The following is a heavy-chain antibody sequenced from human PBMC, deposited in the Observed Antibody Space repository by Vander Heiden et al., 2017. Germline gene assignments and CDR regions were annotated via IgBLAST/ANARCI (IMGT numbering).Heavy chain of an antibody. D-gene: IGHD6-19*01. CDR3: AREAIAVAGTPWFDP. CDR1: GYTSTGYG. Sequence: QVQLVQSGAEVKKPVASVKVSCKASGYTSTGYGISWVRQAPGQGLEWMGWISAYNGNTNYAQKLQGRVTMTTDTSTSTAYMELRSLRSDDTAVYYCAREAIAVAGTPWFDPWGQGTLVTVSS. V-gene: IGHV1-18*04. CDR2: ISAYNGNT. J-gene: IGHJ5*02.